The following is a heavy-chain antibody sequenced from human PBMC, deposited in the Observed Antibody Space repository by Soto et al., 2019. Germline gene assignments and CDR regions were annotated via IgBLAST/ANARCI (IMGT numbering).Heavy chain of an antibody. D-gene: IGHD3-10*01. Sequence: GGSLRLSCAASRFTVSSKYMSWVRQAPGKGLEWVSIIYSGGSTYYADSVKGRFTISRDNSKKTLDLQMNSLRAGDTAVYYCARVDVITMVRGVITVGAFDIWGQGTMVTVSS. CDR1: RFTVSSKY. V-gene: IGHV3-66*01. CDR3: ARVDVITMVRGVITVGAFDI. J-gene: IGHJ3*02. CDR2: IYSGGST.